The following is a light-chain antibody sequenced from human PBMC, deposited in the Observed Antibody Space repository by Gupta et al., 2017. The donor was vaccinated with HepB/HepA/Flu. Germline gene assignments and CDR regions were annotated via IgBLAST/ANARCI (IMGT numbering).Light chain of an antibody. Sequence: VLTHPPSASGTPGHQVSISCSGSSSNIGGKTVHWYQHLTGEAPKLLIYNNDQRPSGVPARFSGSKSGTSASLAISGLQSEDEADYYCEEWDDSMNGYVFGSGTKVTV. CDR1: SSNIGGKT. V-gene: IGLV1-44*01. CDR3: EEWDDSMNGYV. J-gene: IGLJ1*01. CDR2: NND.